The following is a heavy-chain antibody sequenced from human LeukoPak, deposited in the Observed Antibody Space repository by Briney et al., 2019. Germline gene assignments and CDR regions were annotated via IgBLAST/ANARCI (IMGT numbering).Heavy chain of an antibody. D-gene: IGHD2-2*01. J-gene: IGHJ4*02. CDR1: GCTLTELS. Sequence: ASVKVSCKVSGCTLTELSMHWVRQAPGKGLEWIGGFDPEDGETIYAQKFQGRVTMTEDTSTDTAYMELSSLRSEDTAVYYCATVPGYCSSTSCFPFDYWGQGTLVTVSS. CDR3: ATVPGYCSSTSCFPFDY. V-gene: IGHV1-24*01. CDR2: FDPEDGET.